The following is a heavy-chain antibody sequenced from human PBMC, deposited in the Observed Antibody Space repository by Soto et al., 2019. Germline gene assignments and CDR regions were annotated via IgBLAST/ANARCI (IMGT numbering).Heavy chain of an antibody. D-gene: IGHD3-9*01. Sequence: EVQLVESGGGLVKPGGSLRLSCAASGFTFSNAWMNWVRQAPGKGLEWVGRIKSKTDGGTTDYAAPVKGRFTISRDDSKNTLYLQMNSLKTEDTAVYYCTTPPFDWLLETWFDPWGQGTLVTVSS. J-gene: IGHJ5*02. CDR2: IKSKTDGGTT. V-gene: IGHV3-15*07. CDR1: GFTFSNAW. CDR3: TTPPFDWLLETWFDP.